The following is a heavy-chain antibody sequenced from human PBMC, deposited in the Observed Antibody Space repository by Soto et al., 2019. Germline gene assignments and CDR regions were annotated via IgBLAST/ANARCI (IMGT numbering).Heavy chain of an antibody. D-gene: IGHD3-16*01. J-gene: IGHJ6*04. Sequence: QVQLVQSRAEVKNPGASVKVSCKASGYSFTRYGIAWARQAPGQGLEWMGWINTYNGNTNHAQNLQGKVTLTTDTSTSTAYLELTSLRSNDTAIYYCAMVDVYVTPSPQDVWGKGTTVIVSS. CDR3: AMVDVYVTPSPQDV. CDR1: GYSFTRYG. V-gene: IGHV1-18*01. CDR2: INTYNGNT.